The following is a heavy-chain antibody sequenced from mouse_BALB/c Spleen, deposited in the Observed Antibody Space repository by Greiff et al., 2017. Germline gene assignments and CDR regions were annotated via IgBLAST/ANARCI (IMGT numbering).Heavy chain of an antibody. CDR1: GFTFSSFG. D-gene: IGHD4-1*01. V-gene: IGHV5-17*02. Sequence: EVQLVESGGGLVQPGGSRKLSCAASGFTFSSFGMHWVRQAPEKGLEWVAYISSGSSTIYYADTVKGRFTISRDNPKNTLYLQMSSLKSEDTAMYYCASTNWPAWFAYWGQGTLVTVSA. J-gene: IGHJ3*01. CDR2: ISSGSSTI. CDR3: ASTNWPAWFAY.